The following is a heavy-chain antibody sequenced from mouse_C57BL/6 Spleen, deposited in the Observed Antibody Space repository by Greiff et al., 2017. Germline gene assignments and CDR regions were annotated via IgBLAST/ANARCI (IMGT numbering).Heavy chain of an antibody. V-gene: IGHV1-52*01. CDR3: ARSEDYYWYFDV. J-gene: IGHJ1*03. CDR2: IDPSDSET. Sequence: VQLQQPGAELVRPGSSVKLSCKASGYTFTSYWMHWVKQRPIQGLEWIGNIDPSDSETNYNQKFKDKATLTVDKSSSTAYMQLSSLTSEDSAVYYCARSEDYYWYFDVWGTGTTVTVSS. D-gene: IGHD2-4*01. CDR1: GYTFTSYW.